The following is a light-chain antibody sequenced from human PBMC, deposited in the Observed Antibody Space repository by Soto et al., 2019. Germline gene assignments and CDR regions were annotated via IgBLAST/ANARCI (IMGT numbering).Light chain of an antibody. J-gene: IGKJ1*01. V-gene: IGKV3-20*01. CDR2: SAS. CDR3: HQYGTSPLT. Sequence: EIVLTQSPGTLSLSPGERETLSCRASQSIYSNYLAWYQQKPGQAPRPLIFSASSRATGIPDRFRGSGSGTDFTLTISSLEPEDFEVYYCHQYGTSPLTFGQGTKV. CDR1: QSIYSNY.